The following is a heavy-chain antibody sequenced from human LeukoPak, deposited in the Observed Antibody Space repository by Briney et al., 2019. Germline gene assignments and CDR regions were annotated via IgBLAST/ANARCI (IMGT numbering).Heavy chain of an antibody. Sequence: GGSLRLSCAASGFTFSSYAMSWVRQAPGKGLEWVSAISGSGGSTYYADSVKGRFTISRDNSKNTLYLQMNSLRAEDTAVYYCARNRQYQLLSEFDYWGQGTLVTVSS. CDR2: ISGSGGST. D-gene: IGHD2-2*01. J-gene: IGHJ4*02. CDR3: ARNRQYQLLSEFDY. V-gene: IGHV3-23*01. CDR1: GFTFSSYA.